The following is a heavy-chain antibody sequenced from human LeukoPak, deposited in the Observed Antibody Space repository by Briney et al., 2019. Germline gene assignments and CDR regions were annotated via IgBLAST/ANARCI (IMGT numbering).Heavy chain of an antibody. CDR2: IYYSGST. CDR1: GGSISSYY. D-gene: IGHD3-10*01. Sequence: TSETLSLTCTVSGGSISSYYWSWIRQPPGKGLEWIGYIYYSGSTNYNPSLKSRVTISVDTSKNQFSLKLSSVTAADTAVYYCARDNDMSSGSYYFDYWGQGTLVTVSS. V-gene: IGHV4-59*01. CDR3: ARDNDMSSGSYYFDY. J-gene: IGHJ4*02.